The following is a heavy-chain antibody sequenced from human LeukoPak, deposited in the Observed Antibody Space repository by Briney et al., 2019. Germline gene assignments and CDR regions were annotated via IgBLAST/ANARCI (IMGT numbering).Heavy chain of an antibody. J-gene: IGHJ4*02. CDR2: IYYSGST. CDR3: ARLRIMGGTPNFDY. Sequence: SETLSLTCTVSGGSITSYYWSWIRQPPGKGLEWIGSIYYSGSTNYNPSLKSRVTISVDTSKNQFSLKLNSMTAADTAVYYCARLRIMGGTPNFDYWGQGTLVTVSS. D-gene: IGHD1-26*01. CDR1: GGSITSYY. V-gene: IGHV4-59*08.